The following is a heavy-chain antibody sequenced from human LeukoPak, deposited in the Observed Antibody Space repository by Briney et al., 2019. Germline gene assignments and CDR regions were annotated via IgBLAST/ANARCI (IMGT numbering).Heavy chain of an antibody. D-gene: IGHD1-26*01. J-gene: IGHJ4*02. CDR3: AKNKGAGSGSYYYYLDY. CDR1: GFTLTSYD. Sequence: GGSLRLSCAASGFTLTSYDVHWVRQAPAKGLEWVAVMSIGGTDKYYADSVKGRFTVSRDNARNILYLQMNSLRAEDTAVYYCAKNKGAGSGSYYYYLDYWGQGTQVTVSS. V-gene: IGHV3-30*18. CDR2: MSIGGTDK.